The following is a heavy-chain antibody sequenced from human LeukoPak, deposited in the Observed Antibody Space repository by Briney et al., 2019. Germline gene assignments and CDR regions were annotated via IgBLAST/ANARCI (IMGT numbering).Heavy chain of an antibody. Sequence: ASVKVSCKASGYTFTSYYMHWVRQAPGQGLEWMGIINPSGGSTSYAQKFQGRVTMTSDMSTSTVYMELSSLRSEDTAVYYCARDLIAAHYYDSSGYYSHFDYWGQGTLVTVSS. V-gene: IGHV1-46*01. CDR3: ARDLIAAHYYDSSGYYSHFDY. CDR1: GYTFTSYY. D-gene: IGHD3-22*01. J-gene: IGHJ4*02. CDR2: INPSGGST.